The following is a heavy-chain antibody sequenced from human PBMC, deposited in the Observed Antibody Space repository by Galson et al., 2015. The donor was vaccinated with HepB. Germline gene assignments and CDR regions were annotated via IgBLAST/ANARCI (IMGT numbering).Heavy chain of an antibody. D-gene: IGHD2/OR15-2a*01. CDR2: ISSSSTI. CDR3: ARKPLNFPFDY. V-gene: IGHV3-69-1*01. Sequence: SLKLSCAASGFNFSNYSMNWVRQAPGKGLEWVSSISSSSTIYYADSVKGRFTISRDNGKNSLYLQMNSLRDEDMAVYYCARKPLNFPFDYWGQGSLVTVSS. J-gene: IGHJ4*02. CDR1: GFNFSNYS.